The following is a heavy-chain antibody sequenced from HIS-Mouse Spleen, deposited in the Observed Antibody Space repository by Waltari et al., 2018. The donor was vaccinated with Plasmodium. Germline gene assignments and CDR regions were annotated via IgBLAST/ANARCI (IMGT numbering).Heavy chain of an antibody. D-gene: IGHD6-6*01. CDR2: IYSGGST. Sequence: EVQLVESGGGLIQPGGSLRLSCAASGFTVSSNYMSWVRQAPGKGLEWVLVIYSGGSTYYADSVKGRFTICRDNAKNTLYLQMNSLRAEDTAVYYCARGMKSSSSAFDIWGQGTMVTVSS. CDR1: GFTVSSNY. CDR3: ARGMKSSSSAFDI. V-gene: IGHV3-53*01. J-gene: IGHJ3*02.